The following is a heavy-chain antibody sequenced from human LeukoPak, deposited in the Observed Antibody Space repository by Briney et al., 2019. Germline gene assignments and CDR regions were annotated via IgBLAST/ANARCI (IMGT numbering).Heavy chain of an antibody. D-gene: IGHD7-27*01. V-gene: IGHV1-8*02. CDR2: VSPNSGDT. J-gene: IGHJ4*02. CDR1: GYTFTSYA. Sequence: ASVKVSCKASGYTFTSYAMHWVRQAPGQRLEWMGWVSPNSGDTGYAQKFQDRVTMTRNTSISTAYMELSSLRSDDTTVYYCARGPPNWGYDYWGPGTLVTVSS. CDR3: ARGPPNWGYDY.